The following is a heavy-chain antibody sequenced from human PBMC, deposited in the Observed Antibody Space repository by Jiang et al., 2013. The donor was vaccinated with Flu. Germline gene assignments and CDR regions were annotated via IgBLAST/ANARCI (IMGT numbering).Heavy chain of an antibody. Sequence: GAEVKKPGESLRISCKGSGYSFTSYWISWVRQMPGKGLEWMGRIDPSDSYTNYSPSFQGHVTISADKSISTAYLQWSSLKASDTAMYYCARLPYYYDSSGYYYGQYYLDYWGQGTLVTVSS. D-gene: IGHD3-22*01. J-gene: IGHJ4*02. CDR1: GYSFTSYW. V-gene: IGHV5-10-1*01. CDR3: ARLPYYYDSSGYYYGQYYLDY. CDR2: IDPSDSYT.